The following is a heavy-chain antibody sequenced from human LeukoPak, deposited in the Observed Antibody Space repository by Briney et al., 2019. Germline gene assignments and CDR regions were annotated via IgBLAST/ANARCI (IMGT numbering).Heavy chain of an antibody. CDR1: GFPFSSFA. Sequence: PGRSLRLSCAASGFPFSSFAMHWVRQAPGKGLEWVSAAGGTTGTTYYANSVKGRFTVSRDNSKNTLYLQMNSLRAEDTAVYYCAKDRQTNSYSPFHYWGQGTLVTVSS. D-gene: IGHD1-26*01. CDR2: AGGTTGTT. J-gene: IGHJ4*02. CDR3: AKDRQTNSYSPFHY. V-gene: IGHV3-23*01.